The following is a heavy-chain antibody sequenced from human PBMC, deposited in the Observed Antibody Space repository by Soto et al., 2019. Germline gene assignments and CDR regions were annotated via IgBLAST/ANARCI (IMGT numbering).Heavy chain of an antibody. Sequence: PGESLKISCKAFVYKFNGYWIGWVRQMPGKGLEWMGIIFPGDSETRYSPSFQGQVTISVDKSITTAYLQWNSLKASDSATYYCTRSSAMDVWGQGTTVTVSS. J-gene: IGHJ6*02. CDR2: IFPGDSET. V-gene: IGHV5-51*01. CDR1: VYKFNGYW. CDR3: TRSSAMDV.